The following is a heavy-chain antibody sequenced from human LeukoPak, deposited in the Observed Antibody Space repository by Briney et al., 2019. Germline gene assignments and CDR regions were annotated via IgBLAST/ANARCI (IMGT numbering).Heavy chain of an antibody. Sequence: GASVKVSCKASGYTFTSYYMHWVRQAPGQGLEWMGIINPSGGSTSYAQKFQGRVTMTGDTSTSTVYMELSSLRSEDTAVYYCARAVGVYYYYYYMDVWGKGTTVTVSS. J-gene: IGHJ6*03. D-gene: IGHD3-16*01. CDR3: ARAVGVYYYYYYMDV. V-gene: IGHV1-46*01. CDR2: INPSGGST. CDR1: GYTFTSYY.